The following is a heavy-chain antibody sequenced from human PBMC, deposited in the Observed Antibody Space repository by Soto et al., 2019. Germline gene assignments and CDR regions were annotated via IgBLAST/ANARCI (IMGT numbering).Heavy chain of an antibody. Sequence: ASVKVSCKASGYTFTSYGITWVRRAPGEGLEWLGWISAHNGLTKYAVEVQDRVTMTTDTSTNTAYMELRGLTSDDTALYFCARDHDLMIIPSHPSDFWGQGTLVTVSS. D-gene: IGHD3-3*01. J-gene: IGHJ4*02. CDR1: GYTFTSYG. V-gene: IGHV1-18*01. CDR2: ISAHNGLT. CDR3: ARDHDLMIIPSHPSDF.